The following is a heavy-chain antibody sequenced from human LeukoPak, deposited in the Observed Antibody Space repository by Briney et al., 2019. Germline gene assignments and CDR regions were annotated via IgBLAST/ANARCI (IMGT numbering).Heavy chain of an antibody. J-gene: IGHJ4*02. CDR1: GYTFTGYY. Sequence: ASVKVSCKASGYTFTGYYMHWVRQAPGQGLEWMGWINPNSGGTNYAQKFQGRVTMTRDTSISTAYMELSRLRSDDTAVYYCARVMLSDYYGSGSTYFDFDYWGQGTLVTVSS. D-gene: IGHD3-10*01. CDR2: INPNSGGT. CDR3: ARVMLSDYYGSGSTYFDFDY. V-gene: IGHV1-2*02.